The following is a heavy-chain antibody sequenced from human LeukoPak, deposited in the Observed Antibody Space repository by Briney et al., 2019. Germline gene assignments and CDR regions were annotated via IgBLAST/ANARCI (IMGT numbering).Heavy chain of an antibody. V-gene: IGHV1-2*02. Sequence: ASVKVSCKASGYTFTGYYMHWVRQAPGQGLEWMGWINPNSGGTNYAQKFQGRVTMTRDTSISTAYMELSRLRSDDTAVYYCARDWITMVRGVDGFDYWGQGTLVTVSS. J-gene: IGHJ4*02. D-gene: IGHD3-10*01. CDR2: INPNSGGT. CDR3: ARDWITMVRGVDGFDY. CDR1: GYTFTGYY.